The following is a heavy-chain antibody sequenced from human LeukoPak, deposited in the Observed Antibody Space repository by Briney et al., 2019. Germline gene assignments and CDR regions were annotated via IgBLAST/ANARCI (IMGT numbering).Heavy chain of an antibody. D-gene: IGHD3-22*01. CDR1: GGSFSGYY. CDR3: ARGADSSGYYSIFYFDY. J-gene: IGHJ4*02. V-gene: IGHV4-34*01. Sequence: SETLSLTCAVYGGSFSGYYWSWIRNPPGKGLEWIGEFNHSGSTNYNPSLKSRVTISVDTSKNQFSLKLSSVTAADTAVYYCARGADSSGYYSIFYFDYWGQGTLVTVSS. CDR2: FNHSGST.